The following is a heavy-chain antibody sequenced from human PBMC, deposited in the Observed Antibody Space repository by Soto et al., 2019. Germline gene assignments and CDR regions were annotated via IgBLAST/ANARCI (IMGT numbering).Heavy chain of an antibody. CDR3: ARPYYDSSGYYPRGDYYYYGMDV. Sequence: GESLKISCKGSGYSFTSYWISWVRQMPGKGLEWMGRIDPSDSYTNYSPSFQGHVTISADKSISTAYLQWSSLKASDTAMYYCARPYYDSSGYYPRGDYYYYGMDVWGQGTTVTVSS. V-gene: IGHV5-10-1*01. J-gene: IGHJ6*02. CDR1: GYSFTSYW. D-gene: IGHD3-22*01. CDR2: IDPSDSYT.